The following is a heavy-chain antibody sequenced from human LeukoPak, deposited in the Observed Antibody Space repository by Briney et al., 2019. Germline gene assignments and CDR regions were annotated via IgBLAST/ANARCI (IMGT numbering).Heavy chain of an antibody. J-gene: IGHJ4*02. CDR2: IYSGGST. V-gene: IGHV3-53*01. CDR3: AKDRSTGFRSFDS. Sequence: GGSLRLSCAASGFTVSSNYMSWVRQAPGKGLEWVSVIYSGGSTYYADSVKGRFTISRDNSKNMLYLQMNSLRAEDTAIYYCAKDRSTGFRSFDSWGQGTLVTVSS. CDR1: GFTVSSNY. D-gene: IGHD3-9*01.